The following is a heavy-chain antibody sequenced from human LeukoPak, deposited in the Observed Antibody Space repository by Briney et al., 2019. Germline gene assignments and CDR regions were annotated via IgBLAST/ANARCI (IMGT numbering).Heavy chain of an antibody. Sequence: EPSETLSLTCTVSGASISSTSDFWGWIRQPPGKGLEWVGSIYYSGTTYSNPSLKSRVTISADTSKNQFSLKLSSVTAADTAVYYCARERFYGGNSARYFDYWGQGTLVTVSS. D-gene: IGHD4-23*01. CDR2: IYYSGTT. J-gene: IGHJ4*02. V-gene: IGHV4-39*07. CDR1: GASISSTSDF. CDR3: ARERFYGGNSARYFDY.